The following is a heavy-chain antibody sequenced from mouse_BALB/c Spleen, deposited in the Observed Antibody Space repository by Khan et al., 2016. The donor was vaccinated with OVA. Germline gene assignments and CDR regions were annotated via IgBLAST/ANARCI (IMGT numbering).Heavy chain of an antibody. V-gene: IGHV1-7*01. CDR2: INPTSGYT. CDR3: ARDRSDY. Sequence: VQLHQSGAELAKPGASVKMSCKASGYTFTSYWMHWIKQRPGQGLEWIGYINPTSGYTDYNQKFKDKATLTADKSSSTAYMQLSSLTSDDSAVYYGARDRSDYWGQGTALTVSS. CDR1: GYTFTSYW. J-gene: IGHJ2*01.